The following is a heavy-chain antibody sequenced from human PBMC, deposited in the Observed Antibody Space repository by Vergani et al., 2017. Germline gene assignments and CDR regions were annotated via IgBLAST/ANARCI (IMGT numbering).Heavy chain of an antibody. Sequence: QVQLVQSGAEVKKPGASVKVSCKASGYTFTSYDINWVRQATGQGLEWMGWMKPNSGNTGYAQKFQGRVTMTRNTSISTAYMELSSLRSEDTAVYYCGRMGGLWSGYFSDNWFDPWGQGTLVTVSS. V-gene: IGHV1-8*01. J-gene: IGHJ5*02. CDR3: GRMGGLWSGYFSDNWFDP. CDR1: GYTFTSYD. D-gene: IGHD3-3*01. CDR2: MKPNSGNT.